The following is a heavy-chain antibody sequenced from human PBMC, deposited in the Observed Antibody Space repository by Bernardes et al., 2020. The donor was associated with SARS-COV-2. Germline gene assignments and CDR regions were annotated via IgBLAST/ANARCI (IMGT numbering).Heavy chain of an antibody. CDR1: AFTFTNYW. Sequence: GSLRLSCAAPAFTFTNYWMHWVRQAPGKGLVWVARINTDGTTTSYVDSVKGRFTISRDNAKSTLFLHMNSLRADDTAVYYCASFGGSWYHYWGQGTLVTVSS. CDR2: INTDGTTT. D-gene: IGHD6-13*01. J-gene: IGHJ4*02. V-gene: IGHV3-74*01. CDR3: ASFGGSWYHY.